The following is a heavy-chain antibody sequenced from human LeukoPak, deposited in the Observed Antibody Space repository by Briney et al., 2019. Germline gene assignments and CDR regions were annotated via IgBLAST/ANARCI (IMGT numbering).Heavy chain of an antibody. CDR2: ISAYNGNT. V-gene: IGHV1-18*01. CDR1: GYTFTSYG. Sequence: ASVKVSCTASGYTFTSYGISWVRQAPGQGLEWMGWISAYNGNTNYAQKLQGRVTMTTDTSTSTAYMELRSLRSDDTAVYYCARFKYSGSYWDYWGQGTLVTVSS. D-gene: IGHD1-26*01. CDR3: ARFKYSGSYWDY. J-gene: IGHJ4*02.